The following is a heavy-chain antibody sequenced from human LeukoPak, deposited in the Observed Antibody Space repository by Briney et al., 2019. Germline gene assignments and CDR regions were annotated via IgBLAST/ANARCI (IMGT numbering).Heavy chain of an antibody. Sequence: PGGSLRLSCAASGFTFSRISMNWVRQAPGKGLEWVSSISSSSSYIYYPDSVKGRFTISRDNAKNSLYLQMNSLRAEDTAVYYCARDLSRDVDAFDIWGQGTMVTVSS. V-gene: IGHV3-21*01. CDR2: ISSSSSYI. D-gene: IGHD3-10*01. CDR1: GFTFSRIS. J-gene: IGHJ3*02. CDR3: ARDLSRDVDAFDI.